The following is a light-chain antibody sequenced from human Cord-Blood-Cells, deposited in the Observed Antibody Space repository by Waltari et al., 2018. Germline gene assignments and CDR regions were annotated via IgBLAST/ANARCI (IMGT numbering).Light chain of an antibody. CDR1: QSISSY. CDR3: QQSYSTPIT. V-gene: IGKV1-39*01. J-gene: IGKJ5*01. CDR2: AAS. Sequence: DIQMTQSPSSLSASVGDRVTITCRASQSISSYLNWYQQKPGKAPKLLIYAASSLQSGVPSRFSGSASGTDFTLTISSLQPEDFATYYCQQSYSTPITFGQGTRLESK.